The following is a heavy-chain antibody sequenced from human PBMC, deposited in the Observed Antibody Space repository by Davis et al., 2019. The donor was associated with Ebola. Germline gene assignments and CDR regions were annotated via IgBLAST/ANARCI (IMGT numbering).Heavy chain of an antibody. CDR3: ARGSVTGVNGIDY. D-gene: IGHD2-21*02. J-gene: IGHJ4*02. V-gene: IGHV4-34*01. Sequence: ESLKISCAASGFTVSSNYMSWVRQSPGQGLEWIGEIDHTGFTNYNPSLESRVDISVDTSKSQFSLRLTSMTAADTAVYYCARGSVTGVNGIDYWGQGTLVTVTS. CDR1: GFTVSSNY. CDR2: IDHTGFT.